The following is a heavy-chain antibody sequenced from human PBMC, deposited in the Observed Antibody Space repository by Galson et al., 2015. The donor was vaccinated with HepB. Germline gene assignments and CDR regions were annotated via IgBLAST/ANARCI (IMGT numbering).Heavy chain of an antibody. CDR1: GFTFDDYG. D-gene: IGHD3-22*01. V-gene: IGHV3-20*01. J-gene: IGHJ4*02. Sequence: SLRLSCAASGFTFDDYGMSWVRQAPGKGLEWVSGINWNGGSTGYADSVKGRFTISRDNAKNSLYLQMNSLRAEDTALYHCARDLNYYDSNPGAFDYWGQGTLVTVSS. CDR3: ARDLNYYDSNPGAFDY. CDR2: INWNGGST.